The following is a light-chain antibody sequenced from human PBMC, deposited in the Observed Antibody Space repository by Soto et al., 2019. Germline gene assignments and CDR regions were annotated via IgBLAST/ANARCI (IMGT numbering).Light chain of an antibody. J-gene: IGLJ3*02. CDR2: YDS. CDR1: NIGSKS. Sequence: SYELTQPPSVSVAPGKTARITCGGNNIGSKSVHWYQQKPGQAPVLVIYYDSDRPSGLPERFSGSNSGNTATLTISWVEAGDEADYYCQVWDSSSDRVFGGGTKLTVL. V-gene: IGLV3-21*04. CDR3: QVWDSSSDRV.